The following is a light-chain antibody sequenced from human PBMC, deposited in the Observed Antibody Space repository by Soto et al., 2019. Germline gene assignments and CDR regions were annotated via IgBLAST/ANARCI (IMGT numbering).Light chain of an antibody. CDR2: GAS. J-gene: IGKJ4*01. Sequence: EIVLTQSPGTLSLSPGERATLSCRAGQSVSSSFLAWYQQKPGQAPRLLLYGASNRATGLPDRFSGSGSGTDFTLTISRLEPEDFAVYYCQQYATSFTFGGGTKVEIK. V-gene: IGKV3-20*01. CDR1: QSVSSSF. CDR3: QQYATSFT.